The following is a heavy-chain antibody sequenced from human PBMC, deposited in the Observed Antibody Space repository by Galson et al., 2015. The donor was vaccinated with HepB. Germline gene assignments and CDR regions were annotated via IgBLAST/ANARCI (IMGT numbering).Heavy chain of an antibody. CDR1: GDSVSSNSAA. CDR3: ARGAYSNGWYLQGAFDI. J-gene: IGHJ3*02. D-gene: IGHD6-19*01. Sequence: CAISGDSVSSNSAAWNWIRQSPSRSLEWLGRTYYRSKWYNDYAVSVKSRITINPDTSKNQFSLQLNSVTPEDTAVYYCARGAYSNGWYLQGAFDIWGQGTMVTVSS. V-gene: IGHV6-1*01. CDR2: TYYRSKWYN.